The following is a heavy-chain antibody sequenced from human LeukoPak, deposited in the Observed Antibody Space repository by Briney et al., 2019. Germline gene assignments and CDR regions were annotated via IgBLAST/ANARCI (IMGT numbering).Heavy chain of an antibody. Sequence: GGSLRLSCAASGFTFSSYEMNWVRQAPGKGLEWVSYISSSGSTIYYADSVKGRFTISRDNAKNSLYLQMNSLRAEDTAVYYCARAGGYSYGVNWFDPWGQGTLVTVSS. J-gene: IGHJ5*02. D-gene: IGHD5-18*01. CDR2: ISSSGSTI. V-gene: IGHV3-48*03. CDR3: ARAGGYSYGVNWFDP. CDR1: GFTFSSYE.